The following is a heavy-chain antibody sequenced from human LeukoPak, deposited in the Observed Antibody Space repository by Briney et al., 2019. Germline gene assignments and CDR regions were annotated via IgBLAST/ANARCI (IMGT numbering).Heavy chain of an antibody. CDR3: ARHSDVRGVYMPEYFQH. Sequence: ASVKVSCKASGYTFTSYGISWVRQAPGRGLEWMGWISANNGNTNYAQKLQGRVTMTTDTSTSTAYMELRSLRSDDTAVYYCARHSDVRGVYMPEYFQHWGQGTLVTASS. J-gene: IGHJ1*01. V-gene: IGHV1-18*01. CDR1: GYTFTSYG. CDR2: ISANNGNT. D-gene: IGHD3-10*02.